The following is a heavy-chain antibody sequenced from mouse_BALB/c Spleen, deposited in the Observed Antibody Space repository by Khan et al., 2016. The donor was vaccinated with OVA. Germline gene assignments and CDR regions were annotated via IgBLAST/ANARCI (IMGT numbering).Heavy chain of an antibody. CDR3: VRGYYGDPFAY. CDR2: ISDGGSYT. Sequence: EVELVESGGGLVKPGGSLTLSCAASGFTFSDYYMYWVRQTPEKRLEWVATISDGGSYTYYPDSMKGRFTISRDDAENNLFLQMSSLRTADTARYYCVRGYYGDPFAYWGQGTLVTVSA. V-gene: IGHV5-4*02. J-gene: IGHJ3*01. CDR1: GFTFSDYY. D-gene: IGHD2-13*01.